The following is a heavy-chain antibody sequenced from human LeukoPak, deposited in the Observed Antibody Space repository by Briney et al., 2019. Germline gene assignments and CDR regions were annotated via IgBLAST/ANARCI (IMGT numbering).Heavy chain of an antibody. J-gene: IGHJ6*03. CDR3: AKGALSSYYYYMDV. Sequence: QSGGSLRLSCAASGFTFDDYAMHWVRQAPGKGLEWVSGISWNSGSIGYADSVKGRFTISRDNAKNSLYLQMNSLRAEDMALYYCAKGALSSYYYYMDVWGKGTTVTVSS. CDR1: GFTFDDYA. V-gene: IGHV3-9*03. D-gene: IGHD2-2*01. CDR2: ISWNSGSI.